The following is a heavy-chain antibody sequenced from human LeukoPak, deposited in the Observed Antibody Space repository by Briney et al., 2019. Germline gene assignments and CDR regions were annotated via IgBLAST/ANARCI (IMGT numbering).Heavy chain of an antibody. D-gene: IGHD3-22*01. V-gene: IGHV3-23*01. CDR2: ISYSGGRT. J-gene: IGHJ4*02. Sequence: GGSLRLSCAVSGITLSNYGMSWVRQAPGKGLEWVAGISYSGGRTNYAASVKGRFTISRDNPKNSLYLQMNSLRAEDTAVYFCAKRGVVIRVILVGFHKEAYYFDSWGQGALVTVSS. CDR1: GITLSNYG. CDR3: AKRGVVIRVILVGFHKEAYYFDS.